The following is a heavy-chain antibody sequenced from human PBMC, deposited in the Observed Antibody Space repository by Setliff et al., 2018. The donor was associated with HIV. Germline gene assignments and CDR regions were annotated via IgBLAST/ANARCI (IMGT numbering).Heavy chain of an antibody. CDR1: GFTFSGYN. J-gene: IGHJ4*02. Sequence: GGSLRLSCAASGFTFSGYNLNWVRQAPGKGLEWVSSISSISSYIYYADSVKGRFTISRDNAKNSLYLQMNSLKPEDTAFYYCVRGYDVLIGSPDSWGQGTLVTVSS. CDR3: VRGYDVLIGSPDS. D-gene: IGHD5-12*01. V-gene: IGHV3-21*04. CDR2: ISSISSYI.